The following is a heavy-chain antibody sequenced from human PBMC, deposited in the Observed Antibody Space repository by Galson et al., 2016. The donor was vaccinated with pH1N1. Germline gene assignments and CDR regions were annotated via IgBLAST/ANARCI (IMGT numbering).Heavy chain of an antibody. Sequence: QSGAEVKKPGESLKISCQGSGYSFSSHWIGWVRQMPGKGLEWMGIIYPGDSDTKYSPSFQGQVTFSADKSITTAYLQWSSLKASDSGMYYCARLSRYYNGGSCFAFDYWGQGALVSVSS. CDR1: GYSFSSHW. J-gene: IGHJ4*02. CDR2: IYPGDSDT. V-gene: IGHV5-51*01. CDR3: ARLSRYYNGGSCFAFDY. D-gene: IGHD2-15*01.